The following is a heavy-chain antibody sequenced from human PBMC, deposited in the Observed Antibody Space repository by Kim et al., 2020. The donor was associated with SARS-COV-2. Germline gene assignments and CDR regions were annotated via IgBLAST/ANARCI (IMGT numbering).Heavy chain of an antibody. CDR3: ARDRAGDSYYYGSGSYWGTFDP. CDR2: IIPIFGTA. Sequence: SVKVSCKASGGTFSSYAISWVRQAPGQGLEWMGGIIPIFGTANYAQKFQGRVTITADESTSTAYMELSSLRSEDTAVYYCARDRAGDSYYYGSGSYWGTFDPWGQGTLVTVSS. CDR1: GGTFSSYA. J-gene: IGHJ5*02. V-gene: IGHV1-69*13. D-gene: IGHD3-10*01.